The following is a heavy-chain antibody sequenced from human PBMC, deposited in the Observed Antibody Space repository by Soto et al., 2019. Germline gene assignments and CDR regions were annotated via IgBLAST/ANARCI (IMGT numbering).Heavy chain of an antibody. CDR3: ARSYDFWSGYDWFDP. CDR1: GYTFTGYY. D-gene: IGHD3-3*01. CDR2: INPNSGGT. Sequence: VASVKVSCKASGYTFTGYYMHWVRQAPGQGLEWMGWINPNSGGTKYAQKFQGWVTMTRDTSISTAYMELSRLRSDDTAVYYCARSYDFWSGYDWFDPWGQGTLVTVSS. V-gene: IGHV1-2*04. J-gene: IGHJ5*02.